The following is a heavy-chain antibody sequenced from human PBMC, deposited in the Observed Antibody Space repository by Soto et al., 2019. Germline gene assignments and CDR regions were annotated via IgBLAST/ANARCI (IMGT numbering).Heavy chain of an antibody. V-gene: IGHV1-69*06. CDR1: GDTFSRNA. Sequence: SVKVSCKTSGDTFSRNAITWVRQAPGHGLEWMGRIIPICGTADYGQNFQDRVTITADKSTSTVYMEMSSLKSEDTAVYFCARDVATGMINGRWLDPWGQGTLVTVSS. J-gene: IGHJ5*02. CDR2: IIPICGTA. CDR3: ARDVATGMINGRWLDP. D-gene: IGHD3-16*01.